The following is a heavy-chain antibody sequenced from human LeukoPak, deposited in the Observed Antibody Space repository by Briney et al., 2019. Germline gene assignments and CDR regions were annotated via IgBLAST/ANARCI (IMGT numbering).Heavy chain of an antibody. CDR1: GFTFSSYS. CDR2: ISSSSSYI. Sequence: GGSLRLSCAASGFTFSSYSMNWVRQAPGKGLEWVSSISSSSSYIYYADSVKGRFTISRDNAKNSLYLQMNSLRAEDTAVYYCASYCSSTSCQGAWGQGTLVTVSS. J-gene: IGHJ5*02. D-gene: IGHD2-2*01. CDR3: ASYCSSTSCQGA. V-gene: IGHV3-21*01.